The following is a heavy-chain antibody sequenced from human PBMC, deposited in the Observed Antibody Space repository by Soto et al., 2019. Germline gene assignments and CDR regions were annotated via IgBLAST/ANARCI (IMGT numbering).Heavy chain of an antibody. CDR3: ARGSSVYDSSGYAFDY. D-gene: IGHD3-22*01. J-gene: IGHJ4*02. CDR1: GFSFGSYE. CDR2: TSYDGSIN. Sequence: SLRLSCAGSGFSFGSYEMHWVRQAPGKGLEWVAFTSYDGSINYYADSVKGRFTMSRDNARNSLYLQMSSLRAEDTAVYYCARGSSVYDSSGYAFDYWGQGSLVTVSS. V-gene: IGHV3-30*04.